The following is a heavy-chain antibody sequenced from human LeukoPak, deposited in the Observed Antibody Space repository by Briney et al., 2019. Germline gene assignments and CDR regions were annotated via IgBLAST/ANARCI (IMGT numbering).Heavy chain of an antibody. CDR1: GGTFSSYA. J-gene: IGHJ4*02. Sequence: SVMVSCKASGGTFSSYAISWVRQAPGQGLEWMGRIIPIFGTANYAQKFQGRVTITTDESTSTAYMELSSLRSEDTAVYYCARNSAITGLFDYWAREPWSPSPQ. V-gene: IGHV1-69*05. CDR3: ARNSAITGLFDY. D-gene: IGHD5-24*01. CDR2: IIPIFGTA.